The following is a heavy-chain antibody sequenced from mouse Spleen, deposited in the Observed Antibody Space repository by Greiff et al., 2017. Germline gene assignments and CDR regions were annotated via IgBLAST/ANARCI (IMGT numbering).Heavy chain of an antibody. CDR3: ARDYSNYADY. Sequence: EVQLVESGPVLVKPGASVKMSCKASGYTFTDYYMNWVKQSHGKSLEWIGVINPYNGGTSYNQKFKGKATLTVDKSSSTAYMELNSLTSEDSAVYYCARDYSNYADYWGQGTTLTVSS. J-gene: IGHJ2*01. CDR1: GYTFTDYY. V-gene: IGHV1-19*01. CDR2: INPYNGGT. D-gene: IGHD2-5*01.